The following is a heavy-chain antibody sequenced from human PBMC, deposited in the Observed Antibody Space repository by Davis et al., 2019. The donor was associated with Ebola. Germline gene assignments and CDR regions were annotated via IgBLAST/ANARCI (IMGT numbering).Heavy chain of an antibody. V-gene: IGHV3-33*01. Sequence: GESLKISCAASGFTFNNYGMHWIRQAPGKGLEWVASVWYDGNNEFYADSVKGRFTVSRDNSKSTISLQMNSLRAEDTAVYYCARGSSGYAEYWGQGTLVTVSS. CDR2: VWYDGNNE. J-gene: IGHJ4*02. D-gene: IGHD5-12*01. CDR1: GFTFNNYG. CDR3: ARGSSGYAEY.